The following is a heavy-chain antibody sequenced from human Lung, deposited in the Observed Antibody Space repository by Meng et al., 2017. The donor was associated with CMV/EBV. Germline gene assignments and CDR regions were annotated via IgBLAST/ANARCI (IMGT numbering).Heavy chain of an antibody. CDR1: GYTFTSYG. CDR2: ISAYNSNT. CDR3: ARIGATSSYYYGMDV. J-gene: IGHJ6*02. D-gene: IGHD1-26*01. Sequence: ASVKVSCKASGYTFTSYGISWVRQAPGQGLEWMGWISAYNSNTNYAQKLQGRVTMTTDTSTSTAYMELRSLRSDDTAVYYCARIGATSSYYYGMDVWGQGXTVTVSS. V-gene: IGHV1-18*01.